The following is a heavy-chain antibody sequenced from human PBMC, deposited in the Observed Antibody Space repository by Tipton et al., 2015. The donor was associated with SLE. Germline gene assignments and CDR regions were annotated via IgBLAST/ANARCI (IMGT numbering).Heavy chain of an antibody. Sequence: SLRLSCAASGFTFSSYGMYWVRQAPGKGLELVALTSYDGSNKYYEDSVKGRFTISRDNSKNTLYLQMHSLRVEDTAVYYCAKGGDKPTGYYMDVWGKGTTVTVSS. D-gene: IGHD3-16*01. CDR2: TSYDGSNK. J-gene: IGHJ6*03. CDR1: GFTFSSYG. CDR3: AKGGDKPTGYYMDV. V-gene: IGHV3-30*18.